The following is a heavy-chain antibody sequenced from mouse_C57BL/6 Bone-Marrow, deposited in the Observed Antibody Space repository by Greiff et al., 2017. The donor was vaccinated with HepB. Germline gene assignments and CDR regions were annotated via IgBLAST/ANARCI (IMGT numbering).Heavy chain of an antibody. D-gene: IGHD1-1*01. CDR3: AREDYYGRGGYFDY. Sequence: VQLQQPGAELVKPGASVKLSCKASGYTFTSYWMHWVKQRPGRSLEWIGRIDPNSGGTKYNEKFKSKATLTVDKPSSTAYMQLSSLTSEDSAVYYCAREDYYGRGGYFDYWGQGTTLTVSS. CDR1: GYTFTSYW. CDR2: IDPNSGGT. J-gene: IGHJ2*01. V-gene: IGHV1-72*01.